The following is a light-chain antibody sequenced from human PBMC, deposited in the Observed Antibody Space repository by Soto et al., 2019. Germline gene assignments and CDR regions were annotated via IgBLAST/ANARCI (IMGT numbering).Light chain of an antibody. CDR1: QSVNIW. J-gene: IGKJ1*01. Sequence: DIQMTQFPYALSASVGDRVTVTCRASQSVNIWLAWYQQKPGKAPKLLISEASTVETGVPARFSGSGSGTQFTITISSLQPDELATYYCQQYNNFWTFGQGTKVQIK. CDR3: QQYNNFWT. V-gene: IGKV1-5*03. CDR2: EAS.